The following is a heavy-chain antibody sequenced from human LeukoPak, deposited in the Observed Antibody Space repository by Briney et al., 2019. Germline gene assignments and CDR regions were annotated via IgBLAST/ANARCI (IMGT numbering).Heavy chain of an antibody. Sequence: SETLSLTCTVSGDSISSYYWSWIRQHPGKGLEWIGNIYYSGSTYYSPSLKSRVTMSVDTSKNQFSLTLISVTAADTAVYFCARAAPNYYDSSGSLRNPYFDYWGQGTLVTVSS. J-gene: IGHJ4*02. V-gene: IGHV4-59*06. CDR3: ARAAPNYYDSSGSLRNPYFDY. CDR1: GDSISSYY. CDR2: IYYSGST. D-gene: IGHD3-22*01.